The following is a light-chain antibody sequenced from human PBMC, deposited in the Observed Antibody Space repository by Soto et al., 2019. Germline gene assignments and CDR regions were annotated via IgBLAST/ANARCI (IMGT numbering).Light chain of an antibody. J-gene: IGKJ2*01. V-gene: IGKV1-9*01. CDR1: QVINNY. Sequence: DIQLTQSPSFLSASVGDRVTITCRASQVINNYLAWYQQKPGRAPKLLIYAASTLPIGVPSRFSGSGSGTKFTLTINSLQHEDFATSYYQHFSDSRLYIFGQGTRLDTK. CDR3: QHFSDSRLYI. CDR2: AAS.